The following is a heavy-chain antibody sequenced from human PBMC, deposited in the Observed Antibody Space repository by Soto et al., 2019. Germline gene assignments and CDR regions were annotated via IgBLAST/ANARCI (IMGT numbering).Heavy chain of an antibody. CDR3: ARELTIFGVATIYYYYYGMDV. D-gene: IGHD3-3*01. V-gene: IGHV1-46*01. Sequence: GASVKVSCKASGYTFTSYCMHWVRQAPGQGLEWMGIINPSGGSTSYAQKFQGRVTMTRDTSTSTVYMELSSLRSEDTAVYYCARELTIFGVATIYYYYYGMDVWGQGTTVTVSS. J-gene: IGHJ6*02. CDR2: INPSGGST. CDR1: GYTFTSYC.